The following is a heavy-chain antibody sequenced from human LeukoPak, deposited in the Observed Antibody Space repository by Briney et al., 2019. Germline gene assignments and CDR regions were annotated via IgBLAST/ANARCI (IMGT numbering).Heavy chain of an antibody. J-gene: IGHJ4*02. CDR1: GGSISSGGYY. Sequence: SETLSLTCTVSGGSISSGGYYWSWIRQHPGKGLEWIGYIYYSGSTYYNPSLKSRVTISVDTSKNQFSLKLSSVTAADTAVYYCARSESGYSYGLYLYWGQGTLVTVSS. CDR3: ARSESGYSYGLYLY. CDR2: IYYSGST. V-gene: IGHV4-31*03. D-gene: IGHD5-18*01.